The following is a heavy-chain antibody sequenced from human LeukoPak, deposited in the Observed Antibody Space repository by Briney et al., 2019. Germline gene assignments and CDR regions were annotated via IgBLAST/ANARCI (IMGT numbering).Heavy chain of an antibody. D-gene: IGHD6-19*01. CDR2: IYDSGST. CDR3: ARRRQWLDY. CDR1: GGSVSSGNYY. Sequence: SETLSLTCTVSGGSVSSGNYYWSWIRQPPGKGLEWIGYIYDSGSTNYNPSLKSRVTISIDTSKNQFSLSLNSVTAADTAVYYCARRRQWLDYWGQGTLVTVPS. J-gene: IGHJ4*02. V-gene: IGHV4-61*01.